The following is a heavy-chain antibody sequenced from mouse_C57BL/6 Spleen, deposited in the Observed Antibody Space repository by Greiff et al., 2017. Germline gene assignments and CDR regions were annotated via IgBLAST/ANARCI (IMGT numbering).Heavy chain of an antibody. Sequence: QVQLKESGPGLVAPSQSLSITCTVSGFSLTSYAISWVRQPPGKGLEWLGVIWTGGGTNYNSALKSRLSIRKDNSKSQVFLKMNSLQPDDTARYCCTRYYYGSSSAMDYWGQGTSVTVSS. CDR3: TRYYYGSSSAMDY. CDR2: IWTGGGT. V-gene: IGHV2-9-1*01. D-gene: IGHD1-1*01. CDR1: GFSLTSYA. J-gene: IGHJ4*01.